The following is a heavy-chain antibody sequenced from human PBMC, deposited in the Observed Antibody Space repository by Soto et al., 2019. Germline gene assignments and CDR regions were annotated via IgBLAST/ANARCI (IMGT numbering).Heavy chain of an antibody. CDR2: INPNSGGT. CDR1: GYTFTGYY. V-gene: IGHV1-2*04. Sequence: GASVKVSCKASGYTFTGYYMHWVRQAPGQGLEWMGWINPNSGGTNYAQKFQGWVTMTRDTSISTAYMELSRLRSDDTAVYYCARVKAAAGHYFDYWGQGTLVTVSS. CDR3: ARVKAAAGHYFDY. D-gene: IGHD6-13*01. J-gene: IGHJ4*02.